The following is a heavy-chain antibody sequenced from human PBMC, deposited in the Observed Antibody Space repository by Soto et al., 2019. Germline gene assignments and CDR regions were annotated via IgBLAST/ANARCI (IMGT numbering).Heavy chain of an antibody. V-gene: IGHV1-18*01. CDR2: ISAYNGNT. CDR1: GYTFTSYG. J-gene: IGHJ4*02. CDR3: ARADPPLGRGELIDY. D-gene: IGHD1-26*01. Sequence: QVQLVQSGAEVKKPGASVKVSCKASGYTFTSYGISWVRQAPGQGLEWMGWISAYNGNTNYAQKLQGRVTMTTDTSTSTAYMELRSLRSDDTAMYYCARADPPLGRGELIDYWGQGTLVTVSS.